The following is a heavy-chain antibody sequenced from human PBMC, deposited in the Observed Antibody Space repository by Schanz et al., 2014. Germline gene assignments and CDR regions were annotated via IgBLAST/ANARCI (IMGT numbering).Heavy chain of an antibody. J-gene: IGHJ5*02. CDR1: GYIFINSG. Sequence: QIQLVQSGPEVKKPGATVKVSCKASGYIFINSGISWVRQAPGQGLEWMGWISVYNHNKEYDQKFQGRVTMTTDTSTSTVYMALTDLRSDDTAVYYCAKAEYDILTDSYSRLDPWGQGTLVTVSS. CDR3: AKAEYDILTDSYSRLDP. V-gene: IGHV1-18*01. D-gene: IGHD3-9*01. CDR2: ISVYNHNK.